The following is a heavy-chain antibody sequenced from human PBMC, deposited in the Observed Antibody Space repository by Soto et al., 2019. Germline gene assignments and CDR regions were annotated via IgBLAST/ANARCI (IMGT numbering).Heavy chain of an antibody. J-gene: IGHJ4*02. Sequence: GGSLRLSCAASGFTFSSYSINWVRQAPGKGLEWVSSISSSSSYIYYADSVKGRFTISRDNAKNSLYLQMNSLRAEDTAVYYCARGQRSGYYFGDWGQGTLVTVSS. V-gene: IGHV3-21*01. CDR2: ISSSSSYI. D-gene: IGHD3-22*01. CDR1: GFTFSSYS. CDR3: ARGQRSGYYFGD.